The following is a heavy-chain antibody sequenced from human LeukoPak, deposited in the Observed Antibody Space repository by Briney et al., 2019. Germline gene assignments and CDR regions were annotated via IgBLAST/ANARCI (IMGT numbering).Heavy chain of an antibody. D-gene: IGHD2-2*03. Sequence: SETLSLTCTVSGGSISSSSYYWSWIRQPPGKGLEWIGEINHSGSTNYNPSLKSRVTISVDTSKNQFSLKLSSVTAADTAVYYCARVDIVVVPAASSYYYYGMDVWGQGTTVTVSS. CDR2: INHSGST. CDR3: ARVDIVVVPAASSYYYYGMDV. CDR1: GGSISSSSYY. J-gene: IGHJ6*02. V-gene: IGHV4-39*07.